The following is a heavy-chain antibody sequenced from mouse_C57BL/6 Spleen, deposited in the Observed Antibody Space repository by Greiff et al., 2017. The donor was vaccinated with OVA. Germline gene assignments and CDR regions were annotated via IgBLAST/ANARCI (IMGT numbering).Heavy chain of an antibody. V-gene: IGHV14-2*01. Sequence: EVQLQQSGAELVKPGASVKLSCTASGFNIKDYYMHWVQQRPEQGLEWIGRIDPEDGETNYAPKFQGKSTITADTTSTTADLQLSSLTSEDTAVDYCTRDYDYERLAYWGQGTLVTVSA. CDR1: GFNIKDYY. CDR2: IDPEDGET. J-gene: IGHJ3*01. D-gene: IGHD2-4*01. CDR3: TRDYDYERLAY.